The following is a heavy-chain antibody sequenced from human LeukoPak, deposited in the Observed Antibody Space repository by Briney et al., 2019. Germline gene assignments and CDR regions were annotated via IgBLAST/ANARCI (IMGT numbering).Heavy chain of an antibody. Sequence: SETLSLTCTVSGGSISNNYWSWIRQPPGKGLEWIGYVYYSGSTNYNPSLKSRLTISVDTSKNQFSLKLKSVTAADTAVYYCASSDIVVVPAAIFVDWGQGTLVTVSS. V-gene: IGHV4-59*01. CDR3: ASSDIVVVPAAIFVD. D-gene: IGHD2-2*01. J-gene: IGHJ4*02. CDR1: GGSISNNY. CDR2: VYYSGST.